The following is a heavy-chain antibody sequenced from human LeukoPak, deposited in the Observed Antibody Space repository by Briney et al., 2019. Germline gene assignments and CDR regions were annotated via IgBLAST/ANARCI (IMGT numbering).Heavy chain of an antibody. Sequence: GGSLRLPCAASGFTFNSYWMSWVRQAPGKGLEWVANIKQDGSEKYYVDSVKGRFTISRDNAKNSLYLQMNSLRVEDTAVYYCARDSLAATGTPKYFQHWGQGTLVTVSS. CDR2: IKQDGSEK. V-gene: IGHV3-7*01. CDR3: ARDSLAATGTPKYFQH. J-gene: IGHJ1*01. D-gene: IGHD6-13*01. CDR1: GFTFNSYW.